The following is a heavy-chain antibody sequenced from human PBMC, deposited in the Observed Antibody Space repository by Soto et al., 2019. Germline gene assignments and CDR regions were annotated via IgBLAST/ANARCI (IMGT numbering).Heavy chain of an antibody. D-gene: IGHD5-12*01. CDR1: GFSFSSYA. V-gene: IGHV3-23*01. Sequence: DVQLLESGGGLVQPGGSLRLSCAASGFSFSSYAMVWVRQAPGKGLEWVAVISASGGSSYFADPVKGRCTLSRDNSKNVLSLEMNSLRAAATAIYFCAKGSIEYSASVDNWGQGTLVVVSS. J-gene: IGHJ4*02. CDR3: AKGSIEYSASVDN. CDR2: ISASGGSS.